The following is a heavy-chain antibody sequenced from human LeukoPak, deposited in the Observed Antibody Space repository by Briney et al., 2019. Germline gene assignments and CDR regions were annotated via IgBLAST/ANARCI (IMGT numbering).Heavy chain of an antibody. CDR2: IGTAGDT. CDR1: GFTFSSYD. J-gene: IGHJ4*02. Sequence: PGGSLRLSCAASGFTFSSYDMHWVRQATGKGLEWVSAIGTAGDTYYPGSVKGRFTISRENAKNSLYLQMNSLRAGDTAVYYCARVLAGYSYGFGLDYWGQGTLVTVSS. D-gene: IGHD5-18*01. CDR3: ARVLAGYSYGFGLDY. V-gene: IGHV3-13*01.